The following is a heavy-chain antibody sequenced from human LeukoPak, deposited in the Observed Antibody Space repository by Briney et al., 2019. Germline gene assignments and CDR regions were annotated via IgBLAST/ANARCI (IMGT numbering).Heavy chain of an antibody. Sequence: GASVKVSCKASGYTFTSYDINWVRQATGQGLEWMGWMNPNSGNTGYAQKFQGRVTMTRNTSISTAYMELSSLRSEGTAVYYCARRPMGSGKNWFDPWGQGTLVTVSS. CDR1: GYTFTSYD. J-gene: IGHJ5*02. V-gene: IGHV1-8*01. D-gene: IGHD3-10*01. CDR3: ARRPMGSGKNWFDP. CDR2: MNPNSGNT.